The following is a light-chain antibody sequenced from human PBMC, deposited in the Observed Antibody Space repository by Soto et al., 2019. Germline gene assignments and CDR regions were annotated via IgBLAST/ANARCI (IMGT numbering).Light chain of an antibody. CDR3: QQYDDLPIT. V-gene: IGKV1-33*01. CDR2: DAS. CDR1: QDISHY. Sequence: DIQMTQSPSSLSASVLDTVTITFQARQDISHYLNWYQQKPGKALKLLIYDASNLHPGVPSRFRGSGSGTEFSFNITSLQPEDVATYYCQQYDDLPITFGQGTRLEIK. J-gene: IGKJ5*01.